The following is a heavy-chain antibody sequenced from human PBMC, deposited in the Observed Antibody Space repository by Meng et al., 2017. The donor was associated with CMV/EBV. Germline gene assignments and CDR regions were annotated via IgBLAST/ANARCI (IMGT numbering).Heavy chain of an antibody. CDR1: GDSVSSNSAA. V-gene: IGHV6-1*01. J-gene: IGHJ6*02. CDR3: ARDRPAMVYYYYGMDV. CDR2: TYYRSKWYN. Sequence: SQTLPLTCAISGDSVSSNSAAWNWIRQSPSRGLEWLGRTYYRSKWYNDYAVSVKSRITINPDTSKNQFSLQLNSVTPEDTAVYYCARDRPAMVYYYYGMDVWGQGTTVTVSS. D-gene: IGHD5-18*01.